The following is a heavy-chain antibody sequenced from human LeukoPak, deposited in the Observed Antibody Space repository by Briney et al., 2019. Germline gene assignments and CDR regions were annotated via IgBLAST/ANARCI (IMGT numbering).Heavy chain of an antibody. D-gene: IGHD1-14*01. V-gene: IGHV3-30*02. CDR2: IRYDGSNK. CDR1: GFTFSSYG. J-gene: IGHJ3*02. Sequence: GGSLRLSCAASGFTFSSYGMHWVRQAPGKGLEWVAFIRYDGSNKYYADSVKGRFTISRDNSKNTLYLQMNSLRAEDTAVYYCANPGTPRGARDAFEIWGQGTMVTVSS. CDR3: ANPGTPRGARDAFEI.